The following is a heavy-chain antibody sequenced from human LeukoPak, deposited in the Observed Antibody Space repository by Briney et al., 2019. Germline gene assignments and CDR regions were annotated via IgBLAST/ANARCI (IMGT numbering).Heavy chain of an antibody. J-gene: IGHJ4*02. Sequence: GESLKISCKGSGYSFTSYWIGWVRQMPGKGLEWMGVIYPGDSDTRYSPSFQGQVTISADKSISTAYLQWSSLKASDTAMYHCARRGYDILTGPDYWGQGTLVTVSS. D-gene: IGHD3-9*01. V-gene: IGHV5-51*01. CDR3: ARRGYDILTGPDY. CDR1: GYSFTSYW. CDR2: IYPGDSDT.